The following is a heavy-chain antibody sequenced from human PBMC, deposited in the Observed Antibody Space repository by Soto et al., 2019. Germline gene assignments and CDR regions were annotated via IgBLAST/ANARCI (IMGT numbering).Heavy chain of an antibody. CDR3: AKEGDCYGGSCPLDY. Sequence: KSSETLSLTCAVSGGSISSSNWWSWVRQPPGKGLEWIGEIFPTGSTKYTPSLRSRVAVSLDKSKNQFSLRLTSVTAADTAVYYCAKEGDCYGGSCPLDYWGEGIMVTVS. V-gene: IGHV4-4*02. CDR1: GGSISSSNW. J-gene: IGHJ4*02. D-gene: IGHD2-15*01. CDR2: IFPTGST.